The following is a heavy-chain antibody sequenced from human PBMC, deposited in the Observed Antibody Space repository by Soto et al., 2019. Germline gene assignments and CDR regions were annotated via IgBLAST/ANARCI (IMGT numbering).Heavy chain of an antibody. CDR1: GDSVSSNSAA. J-gene: IGHJ3*02. D-gene: IGHD3-9*01. V-gene: IGHV6-1*01. CDR3: ARDDYDIYDGIDYAFDI. CDR2: TYYRSKWYN. Sequence: QVQLQQSGPGLVKPSQTLSLICAISGDSVSSNSAAWNWIRQSPSRGLEWLGRTYYRSKWYNDYAVSVKSRITINPDTSKNQFSLQLNSVTPEDTAVYYCARDDYDIYDGIDYAFDIWGQGTMVTVSS.